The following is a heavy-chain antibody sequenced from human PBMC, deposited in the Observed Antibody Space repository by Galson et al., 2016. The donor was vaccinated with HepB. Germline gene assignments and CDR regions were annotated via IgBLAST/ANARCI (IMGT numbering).Heavy chain of an antibody. CDR2: IWDDGSNK. D-gene: IGHD5-18*01. V-gene: IGHV3-33*01. CDR1: GFIFSRHG. J-gene: IGHJ4*02. Sequence: SLRLSCAASGFIFSRHGLHWVRQAPGKGLEWVAVIWDDGSNKDHVDSVKGRFTISRDNSRATLYLQMNSLRVDDTAVYYCARDGYRNGASYLDYWGQGTLVTVSS. CDR3: ARDGYRNGASYLDY.